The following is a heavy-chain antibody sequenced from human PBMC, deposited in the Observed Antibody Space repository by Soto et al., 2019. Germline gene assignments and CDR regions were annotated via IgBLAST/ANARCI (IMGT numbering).Heavy chain of an antibody. CDR2: IYPGDSDT. CDR3: ARTFAPELSDLEWLFEPFYYYGMDV. D-gene: IGHD3-3*01. V-gene: IGHV5-51*01. J-gene: IGHJ6*02. CDR1: GYSFTSYW. Sequence: PGESLKISCKGSGYSFTSYWIGWVRQMPGKGLEWMGIIYPGDSDTRYSPSFQGQVTISADKSISTAYLQWSSLKASDTAMYYCARTFAPELSDLEWLFEPFYYYGMDVWGQGTMVTVSS.